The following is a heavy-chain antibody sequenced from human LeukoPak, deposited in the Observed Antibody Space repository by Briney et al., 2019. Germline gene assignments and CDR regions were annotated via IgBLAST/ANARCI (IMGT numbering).Heavy chain of an antibody. CDR2: IYSGGST. D-gene: IGHD6-19*01. CDR3: ARTYNSGWYFDY. Sequence: GGSLRLSCAASGFTVSSNYMSWVRQAPGKGLEWVSVIYSGGSTYYADSVKGRSTISRDNSKNTLYLQMNSLRVEDTAVYYCARTYNSGWYFDYWDQGTLVTVSS. V-gene: IGHV3-53*01. CDR1: GFTVSSNY. J-gene: IGHJ4*02.